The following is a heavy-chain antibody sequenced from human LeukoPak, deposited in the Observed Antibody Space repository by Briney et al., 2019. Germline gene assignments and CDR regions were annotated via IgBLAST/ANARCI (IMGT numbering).Heavy chain of an antibody. J-gene: IGHJ4*02. CDR2: INPSGGST. CDR1: GYTFTDYY. V-gene: IGHV1-46*01. Sequence: VASVKVSCKASGYTFTDYYMHWVRQAPGQGLEWMGIINPSGGSTSYAQKFQGRVTMTRDMSTSTVYMELSSLRSEDTAVYYCARDPGVDSSGSLFDYWGQGTLVTVSS. CDR3: ARDPGVDSSGSLFDY. D-gene: IGHD3-22*01.